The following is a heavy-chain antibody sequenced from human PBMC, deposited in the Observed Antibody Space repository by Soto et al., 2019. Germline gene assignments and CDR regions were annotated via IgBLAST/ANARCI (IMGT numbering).Heavy chain of an antibody. V-gene: IGHV3-23*01. CDR1: GFTFSSYA. D-gene: IGHD2-15*01. CDR2: ISGSGGST. CDR3: ANTLQATLSYYYGMDV. J-gene: IGHJ6*02. Sequence: GGSLRLSCAASGFTFSSYAMSWVRQAPGKGLEWVSAISGSGGSTYYAGSVKGRFTISRDNSKNTLYLQMNSLRDEDTPVYYCANTLQATLSYYYGMDVWGAGTTVTVCS.